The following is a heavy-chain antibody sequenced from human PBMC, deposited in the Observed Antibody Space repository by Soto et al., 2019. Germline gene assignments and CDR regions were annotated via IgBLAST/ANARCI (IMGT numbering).Heavy chain of an antibody. V-gene: IGHV4-59*08. CDR3: ARRIVATEAFAY. CDR1: DGSISSYY. J-gene: IGHJ4*02. Sequence: SQTRSLTCSVADGSISSYYWCCIRQPPGRGLEWIGFIYYAGSTKYNPSLNSRGTISVDTSKNQFSLTVTSVTAADTAVYYCARRIVATEAFAYWGQGTLVTVSS. CDR2: IYYAGST. D-gene: IGHD5-12*01.